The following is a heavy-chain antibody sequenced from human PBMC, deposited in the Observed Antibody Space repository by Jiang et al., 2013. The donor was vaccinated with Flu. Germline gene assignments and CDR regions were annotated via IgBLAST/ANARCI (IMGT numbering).Heavy chain of an antibody. J-gene: IGHJ4*02. D-gene: IGHD6-6*01. CDR3: ARLSISHFGPYDY. CDR2: IYYSGST. CDR1: SGSISSSSYY. V-gene: IGHV4-39*01. Sequence: GSGLVKPSETLSLTCTVPSGSISSSSYYWGWIRQPPGKGLEWIASIYYSGSTYCNPSLKSRVTISVDTSKNQFSLKLSSVTAADTAVYYCARLSISHFGPYDYWGQGTLVTVSS.